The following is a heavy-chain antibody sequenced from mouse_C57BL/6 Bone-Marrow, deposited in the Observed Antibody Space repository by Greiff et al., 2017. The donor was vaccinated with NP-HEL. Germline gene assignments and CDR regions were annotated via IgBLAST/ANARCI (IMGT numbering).Heavy chain of an antibody. CDR3: ARDYCYDAWFAY. CDR2: INPSSGYT. V-gene: IGHV1-4*01. D-gene: IGHD2-12*01. Sequence: QVHVKQSGAELARPGASVKMSCKASGYTFTSYTMHWVKQRPGQGLEWIGYINPSSGYTKYNQKFKDKATLTADKSSSTAYMQLSSLTSEDSAVYYCARDYCYDAWFAYWGQGTLVTVSA. CDR1: GYTFTSYT. J-gene: IGHJ3*01.